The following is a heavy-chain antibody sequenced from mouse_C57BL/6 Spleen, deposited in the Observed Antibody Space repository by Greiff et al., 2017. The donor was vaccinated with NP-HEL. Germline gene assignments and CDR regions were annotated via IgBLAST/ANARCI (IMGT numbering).Heavy chain of an antibody. Sequence: EVKLMESGGGLVKPGGSLKLSCAASGFTFSDYGMHWVRQAPEQGLEWVAYISSGSSTIYYADTVKGRFTITRDNAKNTLFLQMTSLRSEDTAMYYCAREELRRAMDYWGQGTSVTVSS. CDR2: ISSGSSTI. V-gene: IGHV5-17*01. D-gene: IGHD2-4*01. J-gene: IGHJ4*01. CDR3: AREELRRAMDY. CDR1: GFTFSDYG.